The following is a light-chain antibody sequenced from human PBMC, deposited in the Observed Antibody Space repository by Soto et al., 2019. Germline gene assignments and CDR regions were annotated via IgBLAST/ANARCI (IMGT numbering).Light chain of an antibody. V-gene: IGKV2-28*01. CDR2: LGS. Sequence: DIVMTQSPLSLAATLGDPASISCRASQTLLHNNGYNNLHWYLQKPGQSPQLLIYLGSNRASGVPDRFSGSGSGTDFTLKISRVEAEDVGVYYCMQALQTPWTFGQGTKVDIK. CDR1: QTLLHNNGYNN. CDR3: MQALQTPWT. J-gene: IGKJ1*01.